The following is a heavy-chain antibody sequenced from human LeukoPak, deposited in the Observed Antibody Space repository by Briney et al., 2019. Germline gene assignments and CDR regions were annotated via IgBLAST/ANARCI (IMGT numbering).Heavy chain of an antibody. CDR3: ARDAGYSRSWYKAVYYYYGMDV. CDR1: GYTFTSYG. Sequence: ASVKVSCKASGYTFTSYGISWVRQAPGQGLERMGWISAYNGNTNYAQKLQGRVTMTTDTSTSTAYMELRSLRSDDTAVYYCARDAGYSRSWYKAVYYYYGMDVWGQGTTVTVSS. D-gene: IGHD6-13*01. J-gene: IGHJ6*02. V-gene: IGHV1-18*01. CDR2: ISAYNGNT.